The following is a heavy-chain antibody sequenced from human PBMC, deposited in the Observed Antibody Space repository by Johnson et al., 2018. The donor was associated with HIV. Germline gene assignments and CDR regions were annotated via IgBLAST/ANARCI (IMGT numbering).Heavy chain of an antibody. CDR1: GFTFSSYW. J-gene: IGHJ3*02. Sequence: VRLVESGGGLVQPGGSLRLSCAASGFTFSSYWMSWVRQAPGKGLEWVANIKQDGSEKYYVDSVKGRFTISRDNAKNSLYLQMNSLRAEDTAVYYCARYSGSYLPDAFDIWGPGTMVTVSS. V-gene: IGHV3-7*01. CDR3: ARYSGSYLPDAFDI. D-gene: IGHD1-26*01. CDR2: IKQDGSEK.